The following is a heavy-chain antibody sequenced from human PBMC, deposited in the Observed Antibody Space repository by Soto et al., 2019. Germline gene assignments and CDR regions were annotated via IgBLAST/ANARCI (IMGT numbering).Heavy chain of an antibody. D-gene: IGHD7-27*01. V-gene: IGHV4-59*08. CDR2: IYYSGST. CDR3: ARRGDWGSDEFDY. CDR1: GGSISSYY. J-gene: IGHJ4*02. Sequence: PSETLSLTCTVSGGSISSYYWSWIRQPPGKGLEWIGYIYYSGSTNYNPSLKSRVTISIDTSKNQFSLHLTSVTAADTAVYYCARRGDWGSDEFDYWGQGTLVTSPQ.